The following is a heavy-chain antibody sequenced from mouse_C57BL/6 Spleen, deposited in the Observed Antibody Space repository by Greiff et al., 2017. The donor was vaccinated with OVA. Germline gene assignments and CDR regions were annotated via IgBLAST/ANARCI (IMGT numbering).Heavy chain of an antibody. D-gene: IGHD3-3*01. V-gene: IGHV1-76*01. Sequence: QVQLQQSGAELVRPGASVKLSCKASGYTFTDYYINWVKQRPGQGLEWIARIYPGSGNTYYNEKFKGKATLTAEKSSSTAYMQLSSLTSEDSAVYFCAREGREGYFDVWGTGTTVTVSS. CDR3: AREGREGYFDV. J-gene: IGHJ1*03. CDR1: GYTFTDYY. CDR2: IYPGSGNT.